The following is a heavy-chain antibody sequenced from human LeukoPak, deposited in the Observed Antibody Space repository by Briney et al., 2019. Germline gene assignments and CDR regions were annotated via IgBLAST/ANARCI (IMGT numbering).Heavy chain of an antibody. Sequence: ASVKVSCKVSGYTLTELSMHWVRQAPGKGLEWMGGFDPEDGETIYAQKFQGRVTMTEDTSTDTAYMELSSLRSEDTAVYYCARGHSSSWYNWFDPWGQGTLVTVSS. CDR1: GYTLTELS. V-gene: IGHV1-24*01. J-gene: IGHJ5*02. CDR3: ARGHSSSWYNWFDP. D-gene: IGHD6-13*01. CDR2: FDPEDGET.